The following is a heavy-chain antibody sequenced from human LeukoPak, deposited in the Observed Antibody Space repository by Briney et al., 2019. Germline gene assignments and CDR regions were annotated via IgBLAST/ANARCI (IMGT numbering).Heavy chain of an antibody. CDR2: INHSGST. V-gene: IGHV4-34*01. CDR1: GGSFSGYY. D-gene: IGHD1-7*01. CDR3: ARGSGGLELRGYYFDY. J-gene: IGHJ4*02. Sequence: SETLSLTCAVYGGSFSGYYWSWIRQPPGKGLEWIGEINHSGSTNYNPSLKSRVTISVDTSKSQFSLKLSSVTAADTAVYYCARGSGGLELRGYYFDYWGQGTLVTVPS.